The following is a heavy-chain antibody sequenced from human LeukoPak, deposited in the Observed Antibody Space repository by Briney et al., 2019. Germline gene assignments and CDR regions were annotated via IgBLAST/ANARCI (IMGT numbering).Heavy chain of an antibody. Sequence: GASVTVSCKASGYTFTSYGISWVRQTPGQGLEWMGWISAYNGNTNYAQKLQGRVTMTTDTSTSTAYMELRSLRSDDTAVYYCARDEYYYGSGSYSWFGPWGQGTLGTVSS. J-gene: IGHJ5*02. CDR1: GYTFTSYG. D-gene: IGHD3-10*01. CDR2: ISAYNGNT. CDR3: ARDEYYYGSGSYSWFGP. V-gene: IGHV1-18*01.